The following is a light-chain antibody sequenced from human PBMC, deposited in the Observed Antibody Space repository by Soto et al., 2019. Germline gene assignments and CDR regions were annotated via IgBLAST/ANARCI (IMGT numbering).Light chain of an antibody. V-gene: IGLV2-14*01. CDR1: RSDVGGYNY. CDR2: EVT. CDR3: SSYTSSITVL. Sequence: QSVLTQPASVSGSPGQSITISCTGTRSDVGGYNYVSWYQQYPGKAPKLMIYEVTNRPSGVSNRFSGSKSGNTAYLTISGLQAEDEADYYCSSYTSSITVLFGGGTKLTVL. J-gene: IGLJ2*01.